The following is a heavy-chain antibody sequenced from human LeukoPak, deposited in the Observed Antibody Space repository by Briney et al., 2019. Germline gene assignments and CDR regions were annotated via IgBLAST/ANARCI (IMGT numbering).Heavy chain of an antibody. CDR1: GGSISSGDYY. J-gene: IGHJ4*02. V-gene: IGHV4-30-4*01. CDR3: ARDTYYYDSSGGY. Sequence: SSETLSLTCTVSGGSISSGDYYWSWIRQPPGKGLEWIGYIYYSGSTYYNPSPKSRVTISVDTSKNQFSLKLSSVTAADTAVYYCARDTYYYDSSGGYWGQGTLVTVSS. D-gene: IGHD3-22*01. CDR2: IYYSGST.